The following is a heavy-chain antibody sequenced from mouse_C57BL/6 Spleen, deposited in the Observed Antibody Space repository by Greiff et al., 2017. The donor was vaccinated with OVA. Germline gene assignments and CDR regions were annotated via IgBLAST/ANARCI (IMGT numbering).Heavy chain of an antibody. Sequence: QVQLQQPGAELVRPGSSVKLSCKASRYTFTSYWMHWVKQRPIQGLEWIGNIDPSDSETHYNQKFKDKATLTVDKSSSTAYMQLSSLTSEDSAVYYCARVESYWYFDVWGTGTTVTVSS. CDR1: RYTFTSYW. V-gene: IGHV1-52*01. CDR3: ARVESYWYFDV. J-gene: IGHJ1*03. CDR2: IDPSDSET.